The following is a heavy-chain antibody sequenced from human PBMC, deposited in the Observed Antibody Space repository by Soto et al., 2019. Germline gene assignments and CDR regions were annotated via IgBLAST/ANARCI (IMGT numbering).Heavy chain of an antibody. D-gene: IGHD3-10*01. V-gene: IGHV1-3*01. CDR1: GYTFTNYA. J-gene: IGHJ6*02. CDR2: INAGTGNT. Sequence: ASVKVSCKASGYTFTNYAMHWVRQAPGQRLERMGWINAGTGNTKYSQKFQGRVTITRDTSASTANMEMSSLRAEDTALYYFALIDRGVIIDYYYFGMDVWGQGTTVTVSS. CDR3: ALIDRGVIIDYYYFGMDV.